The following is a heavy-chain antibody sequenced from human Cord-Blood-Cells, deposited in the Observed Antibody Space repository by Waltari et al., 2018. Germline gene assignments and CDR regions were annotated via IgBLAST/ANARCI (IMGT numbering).Heavy chain of an antibody. D-gene: IGHD3-3*01. CDR1: GGSISSGDYY. CDR3: ARLRGGGYYDFWSGYFNWFDP. J-gene: IGHJ5*02. Sequence: QVQLQESGPGLVKPSQTLSLTCTVSGGSISSGDYYWSWIRQPPGKGLEWIGYIYYSGSTYHNPSLKSRVTISVATSKNQCSLKLSSVTAADTAVYCCARLRGGGYYDFWSGYFNWFDPWGQGTLVTVSS. CDR2: IYYSGST. V-gene: IGHV4-30-4*08.